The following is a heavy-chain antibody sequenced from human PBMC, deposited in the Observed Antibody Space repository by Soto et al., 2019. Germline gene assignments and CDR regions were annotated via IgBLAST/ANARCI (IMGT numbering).Heavy chain of an antibody. CDR3: EIQIRLGELSQNWFAH. V-gene: IGHV5-10-1*01. CDR1: GYSFTSYW. CDR2: IDPSDSYT. Sequence: GESLKISCKGSGYSFTSYWISWVRQMPGKGLEWMGRIDPSDSYTNYSPSFQGHVTISADKSISTAYLQWSSLKASDTAMYYCEIQIRLGELSQNWFAHWGQGTQVTVS. J-gene: IGHJ5*02. D-gene: IGHD3-16*02.